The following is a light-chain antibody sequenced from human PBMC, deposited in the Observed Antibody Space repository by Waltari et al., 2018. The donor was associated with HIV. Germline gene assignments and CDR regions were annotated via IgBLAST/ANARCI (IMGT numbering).Light chain of an antibody. CDR1: SRDVGGYNY. V-gene: IGLV2-14*03. CDR2: DVS. J-gene: IGLJ2*01. CDR3: NSYTTSSTLHVV. Sequence: QSALTQPASVSGSPGQSITISCTGTSRDVGGYNYVSWYQHHPGKAPKLMIYDVSNRPSGVSNRFSGSKSGNTASLTISGLQADDEADYYCNSYTTSSTLHVVFGGGTKLTVL.